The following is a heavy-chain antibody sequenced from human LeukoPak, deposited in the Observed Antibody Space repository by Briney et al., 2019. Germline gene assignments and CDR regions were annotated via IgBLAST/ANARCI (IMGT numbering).Heavy chain of an antibody. D-gene: IGHD3-10*01. Sequence: GGSLRLSCAASGFTFSSYSMNWVRQAPGKGLVWVSSISSSSSYIYYADSVKGRFTISRDNAKNSLYRQMNSLRAEDTAVYYCARDQIYYYGSGSYYIDYWGQGTLVTVSS. CDR3: ARDQIYYYGSGSYYIDY. J-gene: IGHJ4*02. V-gene: IGHV3-21*04. CDR1: GFTFSSYS. CDR2: ISSSSSYI.